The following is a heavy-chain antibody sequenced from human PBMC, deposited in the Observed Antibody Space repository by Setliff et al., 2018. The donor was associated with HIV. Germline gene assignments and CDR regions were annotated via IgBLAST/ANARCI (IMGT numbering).Heavy chain of an antibody. D-gene: IGHD6-6*01. CDR1: GDSVSSASYY. Sequence: KPSETLSLTCTVSGDSVSSASYYWSWIRQHPGKGLEWIGYIYYSGTTKYNPSLTSRVAISAETSKNQFSLKLSSVTAADTAVYYCASEAWTSYRSSSGYYYYYMDVWGKGTTVTVSS. J-gene: IGHJ6*03. V-gene: IGHV4-61*01. CDR2: IYYSGTT. CDR3: ASEAWTSYRSSSGYYYYYMDV.